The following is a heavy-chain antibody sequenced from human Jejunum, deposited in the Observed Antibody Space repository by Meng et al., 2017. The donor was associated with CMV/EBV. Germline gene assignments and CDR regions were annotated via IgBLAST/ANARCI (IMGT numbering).Heavy chain of an antibody. Sequence: GSLTSNNYHWGWIRHSPGKGLEWIGSIHHTGSTYYNPSLKRRLTISVDTSNNQFSLKLTSVTVADTAVYYCTRVDTGTIFLHDFWGQGTLVTVSS. D-gene: IGHD3-10*02. CDR1: GSLTSNNYH. V-gene: IGHV4-39*07. CDR2: IHHTGST. J-gene: IGHJ4*02. CDR3: TRVDTGTIFLHDF.